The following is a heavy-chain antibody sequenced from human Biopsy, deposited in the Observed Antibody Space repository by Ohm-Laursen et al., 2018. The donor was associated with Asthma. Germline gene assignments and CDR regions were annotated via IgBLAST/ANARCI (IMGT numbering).Heavy chain of an antibody. CDR1: GFTLSSYV. CDR2: ISFDPLNK. D-gene: IGHD5-18*01. Sequence: SLRLSCTASGFTLSSYVMHWVRQAPGKGLDWVALISFDPLNKQYADWVRGRFTVSRDSSKNTLYLQMNSLRADDTAVYYCAKGMDTFDIWGQGTLVTVSS. CDR3: AKGMDTFDI. V-gene: IGHV3-30*18. J-gene: IGHJ3*02.